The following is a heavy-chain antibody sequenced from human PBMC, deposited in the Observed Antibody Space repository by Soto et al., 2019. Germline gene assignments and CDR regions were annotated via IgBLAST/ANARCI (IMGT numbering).Heavy chain of an antibody. CDR3: ARGPRVSSTGTGAH. V-gene: IGHV3-74*01. D-gene: IGHD1-1*01. J-gene: IGHJ4*02. Sequence: GSLRLSCAVSGFTFSAYWMHWVRQVPGKGLTWVSRISDDGSTATYADSVKGRFVISRDNAKNSLYLEMNTLRVDDSGLYYCARGPRVSSTGTGAHWGRGTLVTVSS. CDR2: ISDDGSTA. CDR1: GFTFSAYW.